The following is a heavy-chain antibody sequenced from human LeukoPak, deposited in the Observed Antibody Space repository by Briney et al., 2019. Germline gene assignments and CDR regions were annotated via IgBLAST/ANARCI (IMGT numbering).Heavy chain of an antibody. CDR3: ARGRRITVVRGVSRVNPFDI. V-gene: IGHV4-4*07. CDR2: IYTSGST. D-gene: IGHD3-10*01. CDR1: GGSISSYY. J-gene: IGHJ3*02. Sequence: SETLSLTCTVSGGSISSYYWSWIRQPAGKGLEWIGRIYTSGSTNYNPSLKSRVTMSVDTSKNQFSLKLSSVTAADTDVYYCARGRRITVVRGVSRVNPFDIWGQGTMVTVSS.